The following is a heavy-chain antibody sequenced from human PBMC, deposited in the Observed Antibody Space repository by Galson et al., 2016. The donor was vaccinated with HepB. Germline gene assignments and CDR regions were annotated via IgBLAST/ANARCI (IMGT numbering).Heavy chain of an antibody. D-gene: IGHD3-3*01. J-gene: IGHJ4*02. Sequence: SLRLSCAASGFTFSSYSMNWVRQAPGKGLEWVSYISSSSSPIYYADSVKGRFTIPRDNAKNSLYLQMNSLRDEDTAVYYCARAPPPKSGYYITFDYWGQGTLVTVSS. V-gene: IGHV3-48*02. CDR2: ISSSSSPI. CDR1: GFTFSSYS. CDR3: ARAPPPKSGYYITFDY.